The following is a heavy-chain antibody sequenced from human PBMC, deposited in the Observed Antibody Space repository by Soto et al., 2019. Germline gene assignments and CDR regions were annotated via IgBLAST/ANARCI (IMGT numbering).Heavy chain of an antibody. J-gene: IGHJ5*02. V-gene: IGHV1-3*01. Sequence: ASVKVSCKASGYTFTSYAMHWVRQAPGQRLEWMGWINAGNGNTKYSQKFQGRVTITRDTSASTAYMELSSLRSEDTAVYYCARGLEDSSGYYRDWFDPWGQGTLVTVSS. CDR1: GYTFTSYA. CDR2: INAGNGNT. CDR3: ARGLEDSSGYYRDWFDP. D-gene: IGHD3-22*01.